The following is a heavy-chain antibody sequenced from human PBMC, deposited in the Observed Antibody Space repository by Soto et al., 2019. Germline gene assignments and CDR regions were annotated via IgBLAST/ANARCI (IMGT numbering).Heavy chain of an antibody. CDR2: IKQDGSEK. CDR3: ARDEYCSSTSCYARY. D-gene: IGHD2-2*01. V-gene: IGHV3-7*01. Sequence: GGSLRLSCAASGFTLSSYWMSWVRQAPGKGLEWVANIKQDGSEKYYVDSVKGRFTISRDDAKNSLYLQMNSLRAEDTAIYYCARDEYCSSTSCYARYWGQGTLVTVSS. J-gene: IGHJ4*02. CDR1: GFTLSSYW.